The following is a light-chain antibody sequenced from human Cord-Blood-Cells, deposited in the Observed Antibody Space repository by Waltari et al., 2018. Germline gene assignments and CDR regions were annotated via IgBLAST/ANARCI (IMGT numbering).Light chain of an antibody. CDR1: QSALYSSNNKNY. Sequence: DIVMTQSPDSLAVSLGERGTNNCKSSQSALYSSNNKNYLAWYQQKPGQPPKLLIYWASTRESGVPDRFSGSGSGTDFTLTISSLQAEDVAVYYCQQYYSTPFTFGPGTKVDIK. CDR3: QQYYSTPFT. CDR2: WAS. V-gene: IGKV4-1*01. J-gene: IGKJ3*01.